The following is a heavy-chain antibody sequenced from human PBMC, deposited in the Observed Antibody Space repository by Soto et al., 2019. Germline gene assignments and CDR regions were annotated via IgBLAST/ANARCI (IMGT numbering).Heavy chain of an antibody. Sequence: GGSLRLSCVASGISFSSSRMNWVRQSPGKGLEWLSSISDRSSYIYYADSVKGRFTISRDNSKNSLYLQMNSLRGEDTAVYYCAGGDELGPTTSFDFWGQGALVTVSS. V-gene: IGHV3-21*01. CDR3: AGGDELGPTTSFDF. D-gene: IGHD1-26*01. CDR2: ISDRSSYI. J-gene: IGHJ4*02. CDR1: GISFSSSR.